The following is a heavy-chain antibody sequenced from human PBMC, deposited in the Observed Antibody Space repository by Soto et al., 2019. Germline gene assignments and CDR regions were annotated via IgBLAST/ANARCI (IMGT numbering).Heavy chain of an antibody. CDR1: GFTFSSHA. J-gene: IGHJ4*02. CDR2: LSDSGGSI. D-gene: IGHD6-13*01. V-gene: IGHV3-23*01. Sequence: EVQLLESGGGMVQPGGSLRLSCTASGFTFSSHAMTWVRQAPGKGLEWVSGLSDSGGSIYYADSVKGRFTISRANSMNTIYLQMKTLRAEDTAVYYCAKVSSSWYAGFFDLWGQGTLVTVSA. CDR3: AKVSSSWYAGFFDL.